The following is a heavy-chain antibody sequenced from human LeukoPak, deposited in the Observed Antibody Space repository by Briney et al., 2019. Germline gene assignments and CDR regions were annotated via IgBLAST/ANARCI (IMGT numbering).Heavy chain of an antibody. Sequence: ASVKVSCKASGYTFTSYDIYWVRQATGQGLEWMGWKNPNSGNTGYAQKFQGRVTITRNTSISTAYMELSSLRSEDTAVYYCARAIAAAQGDYYMDVWGKGTTVTVSS. CDR3: ARAIAAAQGDYYMDV. CDR1: GYTFTSYD. J-gene: IGHJ6*03. V-gene: IGHV1-8*03. D-gene: IGHD6-13*01. CDR2: KNPNSGNT.